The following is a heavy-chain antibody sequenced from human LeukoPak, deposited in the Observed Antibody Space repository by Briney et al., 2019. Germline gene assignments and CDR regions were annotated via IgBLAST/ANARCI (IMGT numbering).Heavy chain of an antibody. CDR2: ISGDGVST. D-gene: IGHD4-11*01. Sequence: GGSLRLSCVASGLPIADFAMHWVRRAPGKGLEWVSLISGDGVSTFYADSVKGRFSISRDNSKNSLSLEMNSLRTEDTAMYYCARESVKFDYWGQGTLVAVSS. J-gene: IGHJ4*02. CDR1: GLPIADFA. CDR3: ARESVKFDY. V-gene: IGHV3-43*02.